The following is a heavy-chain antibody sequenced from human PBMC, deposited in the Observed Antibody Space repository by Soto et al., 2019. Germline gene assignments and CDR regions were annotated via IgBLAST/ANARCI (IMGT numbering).Heavy chain of an antibody. CDR3: AAESGYSSNWYPRYYYYYGMDV. Sequence: PGGSLRLSCAASGFTFSSYGMHWVRQAPGKGLEWVAVIWYDGSNKYYADSVKGRFTISRDNSKNTLYLQMNSLRAEDTAVYYCAAESGYSSNWYPRYYYYYGMDVWGQGTTVTVSS. D-gene: IGHD6-13*01. CDR2: IWYDGSNK. CDR1: GFTFSSYG. J-gene: IGHJ6*02. V-gene: IGHV3-33*01.